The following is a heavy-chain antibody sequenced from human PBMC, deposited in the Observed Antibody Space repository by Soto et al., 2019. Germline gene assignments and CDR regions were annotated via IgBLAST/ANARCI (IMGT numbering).Heavy chain of an antibody. V-gene: IGHV4-38-2*01. CDR2: IHHSGRT. CDR1: GYSISSDYY. J-gene: IGHJ4*02. D-gene: IGHD4-17*01. Sequence: PSETLSLTCGVSGYSISSDYYWGWIRQPPGKGLEWIGIIHHSGRTFYNPSLKSRVTISVDTSKTQFSLKLSSVTAADTAVYYCARGPYGDNGGYFDYWGQGALVTVSS. CDR3: ARGPYGDNGGYFDY.